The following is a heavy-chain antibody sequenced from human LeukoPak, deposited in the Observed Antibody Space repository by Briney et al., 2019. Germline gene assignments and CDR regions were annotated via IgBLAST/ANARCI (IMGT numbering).Heavy chain of an antibody. J-gene: IGHJ4*02. CDR2: ISGSGGST. Sequence: GGSLRLSCAASGFTFSSYAMSWVRQVPGKGLELVTAISGSGGSTYYADSVKGRFTISRDNSKNTLYLQMNSLRAEDTAVYYCAKDRSYYGSGTRDYWGQRTLVTVSS. D-gene: IGHD3-10*01. CDR3: AKDRSYYGSGTRDY. V-gene: IGHV3-23*01. CDR1: GFTFSSYA.